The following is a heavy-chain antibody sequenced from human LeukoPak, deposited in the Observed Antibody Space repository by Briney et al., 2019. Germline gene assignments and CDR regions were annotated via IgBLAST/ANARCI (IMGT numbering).Heavy chain of an antibody. CDR3: AALGRDVSNDIHYK. CDR1: GFTFSSFG. D-gene: IGHD5-24*01. CDR2: IAASWGNT. J-gene: IGHJ4*02. Sequence: GGSLRLSCLVSGFTFSSFGMHWVRQTPGKGLEFVSAIAASWGNTYYTASAKGRFTISRDNSKNILFLQMSSLRPEDTAVYYCAALGRDVSNDIHYKWGQGTLVTVSS. V-gene: IGHV3-64D*09.